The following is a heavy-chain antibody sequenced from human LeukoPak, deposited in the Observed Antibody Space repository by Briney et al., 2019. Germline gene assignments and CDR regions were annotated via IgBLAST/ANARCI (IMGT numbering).Heavy chain of an antibody. Sequence: ASVKVSCKASGYTFTSYGISWVRQAPGQGLEWMGWISTYTVNTNYTQKLQGRVTMTTDTSTSTAYMELRSLRSDDTAVYYCASRTHGDYEDAFDIWGQGTMVTVSS. J-gene: IGHJ3*02. CDR1: GYTFTSYG. CDR2: ISTYTVNT. V-gene: IGHV1-18*01. D-gene: IGHD4-17*01. CDR3: ASRTHGDYEDAFDI.